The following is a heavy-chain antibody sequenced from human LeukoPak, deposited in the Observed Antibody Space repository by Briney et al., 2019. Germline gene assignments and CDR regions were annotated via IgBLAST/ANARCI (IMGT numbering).Heavy chain of an antibody. CDR3: ARAPSESGGYYPEYFRH. CDR1: GLTFSSYW. D-gene: IGHD3-22*01. Sequence: GGSLTLSCAAVGLTFSSYWMHWVRQAPGKGLVWVSRIKSDGNTNYADSVKSRFTISRDNAKNTVSLQMNSLRAEDTGVYYCARAPSESGGYYPEYFRHWGQGTLVTVSS. V-gene: IGHV3-74*01. CDR2: IKSDGNT. J-gene: IGHJ1*01.